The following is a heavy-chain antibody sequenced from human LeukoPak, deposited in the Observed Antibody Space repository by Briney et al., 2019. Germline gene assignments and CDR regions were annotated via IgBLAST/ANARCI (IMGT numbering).Heavy chain of an antibody. J-gene: IGHJ4*02. V-gene: IGHV3-23*01. Sequence: GESLKISCVASGFTFNNYAMTWVRQAPGKGLEGVSLISSNGRTTHYAGSVKGRFTISRDNSKNTVYLQINSLRADDTAVYYCAKDLYYIDGDYWGQGTLVTVSS. CDR3: AKDLYYIDGDY. CDR1: GFTFNNYA. CDR2: ISSNGRTT. D-gene: IGHD3-10*01.